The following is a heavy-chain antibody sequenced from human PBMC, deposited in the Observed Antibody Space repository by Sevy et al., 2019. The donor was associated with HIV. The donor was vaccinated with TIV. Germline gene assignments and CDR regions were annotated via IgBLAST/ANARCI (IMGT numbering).Heavy chain of an antibody. CDR3: ARESYDFWTGPVDYDYGMDV. CDR1: GYTFTDTGYY. Sequence: ASVKVSCKASGYTFTDTGYYVHWVRQAPGQGLEWMGWINPKSGATNYAQKFQGRVTMIRDTSVSIANMELSRLRSDDTAVYYCARESYDFWTGPVDYDYGMDVWGQGTTVTVSS. CDR2: INPKSGAT. J-gene: IGHJ6*02. V-gene: IGHV1-2*02. D-gene: IGHD3-3*01.